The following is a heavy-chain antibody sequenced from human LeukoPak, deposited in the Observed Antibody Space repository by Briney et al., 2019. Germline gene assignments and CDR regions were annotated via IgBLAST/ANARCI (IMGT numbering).Heavy chain of an antibody. CDR1: GLIFGDCW. CDR3: ARDRRLHYYDSSGPLGYDYHSLDV. J-gene: IGHJ6*02. V-gene: IGHV3-7*01. CDR2: IKQDGSER. D-gene: IGHD3-22*01. Sequence: PGGSLRLSCVVSGLIFGDCWMTWVRQAPGQGLEWVASIKQDGSERYYVDSVKGRFTISRDNAKNSAYLQTNSLRADDTAVYYCARDRRLHYYDSSGPLGYDYHSLDVWGQGTTVIVSS.